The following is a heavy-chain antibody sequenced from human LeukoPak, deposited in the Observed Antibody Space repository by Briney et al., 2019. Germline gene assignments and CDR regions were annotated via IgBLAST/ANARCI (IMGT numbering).Heavy chain of an antibody. V-gene: IGHV3-48*03. J-gene: IGHJ4*02. Sequence: GGSLRLSCAASGFTFNNYEMNWVRQAARRVLEWISYISSRGDTIHYADSVKGRFTISRDNTKNSLYLQMNSLRAEDTAVYYCVRDRTTNTYDSWGQGTLVTVSS. CDR1: GFTFNNYE. CDR3: VRDRTTNTYDS. D-gene: IGHD1-14*01. CDR2: ISSRGDTI.